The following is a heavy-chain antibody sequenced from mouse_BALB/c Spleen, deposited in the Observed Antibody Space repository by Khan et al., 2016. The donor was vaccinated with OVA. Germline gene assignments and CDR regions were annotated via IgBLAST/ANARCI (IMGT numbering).Heavy chain of an antibody. CDR3: ASRGLRCDFDY. CDR2: INPSTGYT. J-gene: IGHJ2*01. Sequence: QVRLQQSGAELAKPGASVKMSCKASGYTFITYWILWVKQRPGQGLEWIGYINPSTGYTEYNQNFKEKATLTADKSSSTAYMQLSSLTSEDSAVDSCASRGLRCDFDYWGQGTTLTVSS. CDR1: GYTFITYW. D-gene: IGHD1-1*01. V-gene: IGHV1-7*01.